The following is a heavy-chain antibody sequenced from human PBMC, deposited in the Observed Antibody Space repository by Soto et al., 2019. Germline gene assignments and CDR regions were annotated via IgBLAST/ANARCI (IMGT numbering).Heavy chain of an antibody. J-gene: IGHJ6*02. CDR2: IYYSGST. Sequence: SETLSLTCTVSGGSISSSSYYLGWIRQPPGKGLEWIGSIYYSGSTYYNPSLKSRVTISVDTSKNQFSLKLSSVTAADTAVYYCASFRVTTYYYYYGMDVWGQGTTVTVSS. CDR3: ASFRVTTYYYYYGMDV. D-gene: IGHD4-4*01. V-gene: IGHV4-39*01. CDR1: GGSISSSSYY.